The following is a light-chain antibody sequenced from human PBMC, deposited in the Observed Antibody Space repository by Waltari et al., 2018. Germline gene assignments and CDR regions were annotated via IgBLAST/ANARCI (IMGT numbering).Light chain of an antibody. V-gene: IGLV2-14*03. CDR2: DVA. CDR1: SSDVGGYNF. CDR3: SSYTSSSTRV. J-gene: IGLJ1*01. Sequence: QSALTQPASVSGSPGQSISISCTGTSSDVGGYNFVSWYQQHPGKAPQLMIYDVANRPSGVSNRFTGAKSGNTAYMTISELQAEDEADYYCSSYTSSSTRVFGTGTKVTVL.